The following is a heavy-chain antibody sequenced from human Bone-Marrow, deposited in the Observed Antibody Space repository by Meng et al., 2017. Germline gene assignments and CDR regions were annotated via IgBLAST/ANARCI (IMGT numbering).Heavy chain of an antibody. J-gene: IGHJ5*02. V-gene: IGHV1-69*06. CDR1: GCTFSSYG. CDR2: IILIFGTA. CDR3: AREGAYGSGYTP. D-gene: IGHD3-22*01. Sequence: QVQLVQAEAEVKKPGSSVTISVKAYGCTFSSYGISWGRQAPGQGLEWMGGIILIFGTANYAQKFQGRVTITADKSTSTAYMELSSLRSEDTAVYYCAREGAYGSGYTPWGQGTLVTVSS.